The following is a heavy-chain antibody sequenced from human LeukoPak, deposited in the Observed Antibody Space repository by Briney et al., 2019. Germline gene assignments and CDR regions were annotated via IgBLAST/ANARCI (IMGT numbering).Heavy chain of an antibody. CDR2: MYYSGST. D-gene: IGHD2-2*01. Sequence: SETLSLTCTVSGGSISSSSSYWGWIRQSPGKGLEWIGNMYYSGSTYYNPSLKSRVTISVDASRNLFSLKLSSVTAADTAVYYCATYHQRFDPWGQGTLVTISS. J-gene: IGHJ5*02. V-gene: IGHV4-39*02. CDR1: GGSISSSSSY. CDR3: ATYHQRFDP.